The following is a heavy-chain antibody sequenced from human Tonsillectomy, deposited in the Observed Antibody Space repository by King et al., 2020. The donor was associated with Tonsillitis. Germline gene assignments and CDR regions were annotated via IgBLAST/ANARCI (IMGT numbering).Heavy chain of an antibody. CDR1: GFTFESYT. Sequence: VQLVESGGGVVQPGRSLRLSCAASGFTFESYTMNWVRQAPGKGLEWVALISYDGSKKYYADSVQGRFTISRDNSRNTLFLRMNSLRREDTAVYYCARQFLHLDYWGQGTLVTVSS. CDR2: ISYDGSKK. J-gene: IGHJ4*02. CDR3: ARQFLHLDY. V-gene: IGHV3-30*04.